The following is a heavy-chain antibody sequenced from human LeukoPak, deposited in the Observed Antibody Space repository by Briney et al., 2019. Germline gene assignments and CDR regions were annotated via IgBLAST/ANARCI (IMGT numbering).Heavy chain of an antibody. D-gene: IGHD2-21*01. CDR2: ISSSAGTM. J-gene: IGHJ4*02. V-gene: IGHV3-48*03. CDR3: AREGDYNHFDY. Sequence: GGSLRLSCTGSGLTFSSYEMNWVRQAPGKGLEWVSYISSSAGTMCYADSVKGRFTISRDNAKNSLYLQMNSPRAEDTALYYCAREGDYNHFDYWGQGTLVTVSS. CDR1: GLTFSSYE.